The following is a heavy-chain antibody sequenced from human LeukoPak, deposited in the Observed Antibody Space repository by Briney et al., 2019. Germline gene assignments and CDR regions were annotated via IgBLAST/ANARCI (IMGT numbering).Heavy chain of an antibody. CDR2: INWKTGNG. CDR1: GFNFDDYA. J-gene: IGHJ2*01. Sequence: GGSLRLSCAVCGFNFDDYAMHWVRQAPGRGLEGVSGINWKTGNGIYADSVKGRFTISRANAKNSLYLQMSSLRAEDTALYYCTRRAARWQFDLWGRGTLLTVSS. CDR3: TRRAARWQFDL. D-gene: IGHD5-24*01. V-gene: IGHV3-9*01.